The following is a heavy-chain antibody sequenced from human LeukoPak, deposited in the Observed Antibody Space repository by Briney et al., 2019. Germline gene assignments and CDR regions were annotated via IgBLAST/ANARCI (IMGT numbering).Heavy chain of an antibody. D-gene: IGHD2-2*01. Sequence: AGSLTLSCAASGFTFSSYAMSWVRQAPGKGLEWVAAISGSGGSTYYADYVKGRFTISRDNSKNTLYLQMNSLRAEDTAVYYCASHLIVVVPAAMGIYYWGQGTLVTVSS. V-gene: IGHV3-23*01. CDR1: GFTFSSYA. J-gene: IGHJ4*02. CDR3: ASHLIVVVPAAMGIYY. CDR2: ISGSGGST.